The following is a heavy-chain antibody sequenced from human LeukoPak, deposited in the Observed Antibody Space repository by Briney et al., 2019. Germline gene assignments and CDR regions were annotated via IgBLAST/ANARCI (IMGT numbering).Heavy chain of an antibody. CDR2: ISAYNGNT. D-gene: IGHD6-19*01. CDR1: GYTFTSYG. J-gene: IGHJ4*02. V-gene: IGHV1-18*01. Sequence: ASVKVSCKASGYTFTSYGISWVRQAPGQGLEWMGWISAYNGNTNYAQKLQGRVTMTRNTSISTAYMELSSLRSEDTAVYYCAKMEGGGWYPYYFDYWGQGTLVTVSS. CDR3: AKMEGGGWYPYYFDY.